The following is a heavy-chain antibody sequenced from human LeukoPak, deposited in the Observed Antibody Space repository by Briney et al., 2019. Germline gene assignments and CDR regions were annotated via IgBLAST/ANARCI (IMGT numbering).Heavy chain of an antibody. CDR3: AKGIWFGELLGPFDY. D-gene: IGHD3-10*01. CDR1: GFTFDDYD. J-gene: IGHJ4*02. Sequence: GRSLRLSCAASGFTFDDYDMHWVRQAPGKGLEWVSGISWNSGSIGYADSVKGRFTISRDNAKNSLYLQMNSLRAEDTALYYCAKGIWFGELLGPFDYWGQGTLVTVSS. V-gene: IGHV3-9*01. CDR2: ISWNSGSI.